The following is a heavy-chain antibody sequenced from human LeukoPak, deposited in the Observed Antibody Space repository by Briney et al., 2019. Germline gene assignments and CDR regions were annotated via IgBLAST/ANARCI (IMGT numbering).Heavy chain of an antibody. D-gene: IGHD3-9*01. CDR2: INPNSGDT. V-gene: IGHV1-2*02. CDR1: GYTFTDYY. J-gene: IGHJ4*01. CDR3: AREYILTAYYGDY. Sequence: ASVKVSCKASGYTFTDYYIHWVRQAPGQGLEWMGWINPNSGDTNYAQKFKGRVTMTWDTSISTAYMELSSLRSDDTAVYYCAREYILTAYYGDYWGHGTLVTVSS.